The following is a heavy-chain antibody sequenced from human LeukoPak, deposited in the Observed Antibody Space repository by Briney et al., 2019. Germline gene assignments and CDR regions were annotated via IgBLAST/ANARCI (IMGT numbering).Heavy chain of an antibody. CDR3: ARETPLIAVAGTFDY. CDR1: GGSFSCYY. J-gene: IGHJ4*02. V-gene: IGHV4-34*01. Sequence: PSETLSLTCAVYGGSFSCYYWSWIRQPPGKGLEWIGEINHSGSTNYNPSLKSRVTISVDTSKNQFSLKLSSVTAADTAVYYCARETPLIAVAGTFDYWGQGTLVTVSS. CDR2: INHSGST. D-gene: IGHD6-19*01.